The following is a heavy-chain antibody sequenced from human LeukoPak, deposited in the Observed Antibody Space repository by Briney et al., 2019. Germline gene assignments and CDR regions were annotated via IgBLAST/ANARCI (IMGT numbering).Heavy chain of an antibody. CDR2: INTDGSIT. Sequence: GGSLRLSCAASGFTFSIDWMHWVRQAPGKGLVWVSRINTDGSITIYADSVKGRFAISRDNAKNSLYLQMNSLRAEDTAVYYCARVWNTYYDFWSGLNWFDPWGQGTLVTVSS. CDR1: GFTFSIDW. J-gene: IGHJ5*02. D-gene: IGHD3-3*01. V-gene: IGHV3-74*01. CDR3: ARVWNTYYDFWSGLNWFDP.